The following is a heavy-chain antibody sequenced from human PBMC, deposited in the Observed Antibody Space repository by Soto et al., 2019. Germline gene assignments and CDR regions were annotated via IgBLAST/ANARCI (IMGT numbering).Heavy chain of an antibody. V-gene: IGHV3-53*01. CDR1: GFPVSSKY. CDR2: IYSGGVT. D-gene: IGHD3-10*01. CDR3: ARRVIGSSRAFDI. Sequence: GGSLRLSCAVSGFPVSSKYMNWVRRAPGKGLEWVSLIYSGGVTYYADSVKGRFTISRDNFKNTLYLQMNSLRAEDTAVYYCARRVIGSSRAFDIWGQGTMVTVSS. J-gene: IGHJ3*02.